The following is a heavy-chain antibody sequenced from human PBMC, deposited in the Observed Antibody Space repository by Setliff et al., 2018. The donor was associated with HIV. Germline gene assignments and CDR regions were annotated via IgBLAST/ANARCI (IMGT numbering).Heavy chain of an antibody. D-gene: IGHD2-15*01. V-gene: IGHV3-23*01. CDR3: AKDGISGGAYPPYYYDY. CDR2: ISGSGGST. J-gene: IGHJ4*01. Sequence: GGSLRLSCAASGFTFNTYAMSWVRQAPGKGLEWVSVISGSGGSTFYADSVKGRFTISRDNSKNTLYLLMNGLRVEDTAVYYCAKDGISGGAYPPYYYDYWGHGTLVTVSS. CDR1: GFTFNTYA.